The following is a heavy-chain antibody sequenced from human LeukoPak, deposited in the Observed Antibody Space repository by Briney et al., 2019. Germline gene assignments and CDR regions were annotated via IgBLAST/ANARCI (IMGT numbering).Heavy chain of an antibody. CDR1: GYTFTGYY. CDR2: INPNSGGT. J-gene: IGHJ4*02. D-gene: IGHD5-24*01. CDR3: ASFWLMATQLKDC. V-gene: IGHV1-2*06. Sequence: ASVKVSCKASGYTFTGYYMHWVRQAPGQGLEWMGRINPNSGGTNYAQKFQGRVTMTRDTSISTAYMELSRLRSDDTAVYYCASFWLMATQLKDCWGQGTLVTVSS.